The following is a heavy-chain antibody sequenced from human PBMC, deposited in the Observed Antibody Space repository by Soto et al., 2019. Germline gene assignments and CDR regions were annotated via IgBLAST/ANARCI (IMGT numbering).Heavy chain of an antibody. CDR1: GGSISGFY. Sequence: QVQLQEWGPGLLKSSGTVSLTSTVSGGSISGFYWSWIGQPPGNGLEWLGYIYYTGSTNYNPSLKSRVTISLDTSSNQFALKLSSVTAADTAVYYCARVGRLLREADSWGQGTLVTVSS. D-gene: IGHD3-22*01. V-gene: IGHV4-59*01. CDR2: IYYTGST. J-gene: IGHJ4*02. CDR3: ARVGRLLREADS.